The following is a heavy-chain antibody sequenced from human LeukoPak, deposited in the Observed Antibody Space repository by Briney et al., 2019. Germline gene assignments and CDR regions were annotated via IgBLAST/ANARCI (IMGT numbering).Heavy chain of an antibody. CDR3: ATKYYYESSGHNGGSDDAFDI. CDR2: IIPMFGTA. D-gene: IGHD3-22*01. V-gene: IGHV1-69*13. Sequence: SVKVSCKTSGYTFTYRYMHWVRQAPGQGLEWMGGIIPMFGTANYAQKFQVRATITADESTSIVYMELNSLRSEDTAVYYCATKYYYESSGHNGGSDDAFDIWGQGTMVTVSS. J-gene: IGHJ3*02. CDR1: GYTFTYRY.